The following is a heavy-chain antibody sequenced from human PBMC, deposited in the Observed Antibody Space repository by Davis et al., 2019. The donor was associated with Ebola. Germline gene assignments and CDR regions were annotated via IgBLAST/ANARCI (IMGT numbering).Heavy chain of an antibody. CDR3: ASGDGRGRSYDMDV. D-gene: IGHD3/OR15-3a*01. CDR2: IKVDGGEK. Sequence: GGSLRLSCAASGFIFSNYWMSWVRQAPGKGPEWVAIIKVDGGEKYYVDSVKGRFTISRDNAKNSLFLQMNGLRAKDTALYYCASGDGRGRSYDMDVWGQGTTVTVSS. V-gene: IGHV3-7*03. CDR1: GFIFSNYW. J-gene: IGHJ6*02.